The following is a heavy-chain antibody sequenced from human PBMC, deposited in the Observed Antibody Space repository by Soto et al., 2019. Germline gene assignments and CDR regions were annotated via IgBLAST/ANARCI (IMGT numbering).Heavy chain of an antibody. CDR2: IWYDGSNK. J-gene: IGHJ4*02. D-gene: IGHD4-17*01. V-gene: IGHV3-33*08. CDR3: AGDDDYGDYVEY. CDR1: GFTFRNYG. Sequence: HPGGSLRLSCAASGFTFRNYGMNWVRQAPGEGLEWVAVIWYDGSNKYYADSVKGRFTISRDNSKNTLYLQMNSLRAEDTAVYYCAGDDDYGDYVEYWGQGTLVTVSS.